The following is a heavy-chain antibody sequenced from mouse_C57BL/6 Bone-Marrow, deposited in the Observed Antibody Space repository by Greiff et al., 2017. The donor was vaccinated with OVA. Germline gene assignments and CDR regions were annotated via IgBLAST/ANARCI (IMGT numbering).Heavy chain of an antibody. CDR2: ISYDGSN. J-gene: IGHJ3*01. Sequence: VQLVESGPGLVKPSQSLSLTCSVTGYSITSGYYWNWIRQFPGNKLEWMGYISYDGSNNYNPSLKNRISITRDTSKNQFFLKLNSVTTEDTATYYCARYHEAYWGQGTLVTVSA. CDR3: ARYHEAY. CDR1: GYSITSGYY. V-gene: IGHV3-6*01. D-gene: IGHD5-1*01.